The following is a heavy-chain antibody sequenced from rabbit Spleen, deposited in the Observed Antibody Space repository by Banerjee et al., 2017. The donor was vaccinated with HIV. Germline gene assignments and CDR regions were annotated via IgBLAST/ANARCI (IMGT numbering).Heavy chain of an antibody. CDR2: IYAGSSGYT. D-gene: IGHD2-1*01. V-gene: IGHV1S45*01. Sequence: QEQLVESGGGLVQPGGSLKLSCKASGFDFSGYGVSWVRQAPGKGLEWIACIYAGSSGYTYYASWAKGRFTISKTSSTTVTLQMTSLTAADTATYFCARGSATMTMVIIGFYLSLWGPGTLVTVS. J-gene: IGHJ4*01. CDR3: ARGSATMTMVIIGFYLSL. CDR1: GFDFSGYG.